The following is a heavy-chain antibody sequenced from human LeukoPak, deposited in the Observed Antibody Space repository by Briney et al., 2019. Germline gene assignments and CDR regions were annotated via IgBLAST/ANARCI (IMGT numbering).Heavy chain of an antibody. CDR2: IYHSGST. CDR3: ARVGDYALKD. V-gene: IGHV4-30-2*01. J-gene: IGHJ4*02. D-gene: IGHD3-16*01. CDR1: GGSISSGGYS. Sequence: SQTLSLTCAVSGGSISSGGYSWSWVRQPPGKGLEWIGYIYHSGSTYYNPSLKSRVTMSVDTSKNQFSLELSSVTAADTAVYYCARVGDYALKDWGQGTLVTVSS.